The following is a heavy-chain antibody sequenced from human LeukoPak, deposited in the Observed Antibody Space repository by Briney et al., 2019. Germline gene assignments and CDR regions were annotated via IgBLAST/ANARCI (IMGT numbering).Heavy chain of an antibody. CDR2: ISSSSSYI. CDR1: GFTFSSYS. CDR3: ARVPRAVAGNVDY. J-gene: IGHJ4*02. V-gene: IGHV3-21*01. D-gene: IGHD6-19*01. Sequence: GGSLRLSCAASGFTFSSYSMNWVRQAPGKGLEWVSSISSSSSYIYYADSVKGRFTISRDNAKNSLYLQMNSLRAEDTAVYYCARVPRAVAGNVDYWGQGTLVTVSS.